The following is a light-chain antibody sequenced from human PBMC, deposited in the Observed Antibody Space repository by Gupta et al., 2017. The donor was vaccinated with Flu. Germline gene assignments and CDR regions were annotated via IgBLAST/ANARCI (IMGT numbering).Light chain of an antibody. Sequence: QSVLTQPPSASGTPGQRITISCSGSSSNIGSNTVNWYQQLPGTAPNLLIYSNNQRPSGVPDRFSGSKSGTSASLATIGLQAEDEADYYCAASDDNRNGWVFGGGTKLTVL. CDR3: AASDDNRNGWV. CDR2: SNN. V-gene: IGLV1-44*01. CDR1: SSNIGSNT. J-gene: IGLJ3*02.